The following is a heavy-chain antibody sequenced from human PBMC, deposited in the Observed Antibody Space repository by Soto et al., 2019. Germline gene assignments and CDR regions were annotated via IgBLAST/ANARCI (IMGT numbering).Heavy chain of an antibody. D-gene: IGHD2-21*01. CDR3: AITYCRDNSCPRDFDF. CDR2: FIPILDMA. J-gene: IGHJ4*02. Sequence: QVQVVQSGAEVKKPESSVKVSCKPSGGTFNTYTVNWVRLAPGHGLEWMGRFIPILDMANYAQKFQDRVTITADRSTFTAYVELNSLTSDATAVYYCAITYCRDNSCPRDFDFWGPGTRVTVSS. V-gene: IGHV1-69*02. CDR1: GGTFNTYT.